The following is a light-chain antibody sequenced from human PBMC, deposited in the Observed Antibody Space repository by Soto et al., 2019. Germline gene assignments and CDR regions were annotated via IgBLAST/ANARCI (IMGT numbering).Light chain of an antibody. CDR3: QQYSSGI. CDR1: QSVNSNY. V-gene: IGKV3-20*01. J-gene: IGKJ1*01. CDR2: AAS. Sequence: EIVLTQSPGTLSLSPGERATLSCRASQSVNSNYLAWYQQKPGQAPRLLIYAASSRATGIPDRFSGGGSGTDFTLTISRLEPEDFAVYYCQQYSSGIFGQGTKVEIK.